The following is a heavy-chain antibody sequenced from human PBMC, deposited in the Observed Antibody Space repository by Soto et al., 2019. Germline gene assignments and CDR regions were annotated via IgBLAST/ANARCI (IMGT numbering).Heavy chain of an antibody. CDR1: GYTFTGYY. V-gene: IGHV1-2*02. J-gene: IGHJ2*01. CDR3: ARAQSVVAASSYWYFDL. Sequence: DSVKVSCKASGYTFTGYYMHWVRQAPGQGLEWMGWINPNSGGTNYAQKFQGRVTMTRDTSISTAYMELSRLRSDDTAVYYCARAQSVVAASSYWYFDLWGSGTLVTVSS. CDR2: INPNSGGT. D-gene: IGHD2-15*01.